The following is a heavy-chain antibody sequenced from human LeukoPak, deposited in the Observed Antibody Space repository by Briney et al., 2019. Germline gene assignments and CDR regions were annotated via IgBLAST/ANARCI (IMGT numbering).Heavy chain of an antibody. V-gene: IGHV4-61*08. J-gene: IGHJ4*02. CDR2: IYYSGST. CDR1: GGSISSGGYY. CDR3: ARDRYSSSLIDY. Sequence: PSETLSLTCTVSGGSISSGGYYWSWLRQHPGQGLVWIGYIYYSGSTNYNPSLKSRVTISVDTSKDQFSLKLSSVTAADTAVYYCARDRYSSSLIDYWGQGTLVTVSS. D-gene: IGHD6-13*01.